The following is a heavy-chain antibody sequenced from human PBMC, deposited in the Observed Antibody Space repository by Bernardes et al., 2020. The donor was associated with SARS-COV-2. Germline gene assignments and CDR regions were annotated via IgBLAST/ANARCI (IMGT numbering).Heavy chain of an antibody. Sequence: ASVKVSCKASGYTFTSYDINWVRQATGQGLEWMGWMNPNSGNTGFAQKFQGRVTMTWSTSISTAYMELSSLRSEDTAVYYCARGVSEYTNYYFDSWGQGTTVTVSS. CDR2: MNPNSGNT. CDR1: GYTFTSYD. J-gene: IGHJ4*02. V-gene: IGHV1-8*01. CDR3: ARGVSEYTNYYFDS. D-gene: IGHD4-4*01.